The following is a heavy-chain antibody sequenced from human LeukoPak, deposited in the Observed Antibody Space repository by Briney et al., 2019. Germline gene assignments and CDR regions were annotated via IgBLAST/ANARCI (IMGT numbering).Heavy chain of an antibody. CDR3: ARSSVGARGRIDY. D-gene: IGHD1-26*01. CDR1: GYTFTSYD. Sequence: ASVKVSCKASGYTFTSYDINWVRQATGQGLEWMGWMNPNSGNTGYAQKFQGRVTMTRSTSINTAYMELNSLTSEDTAVYYCARSSVGARGRIDYWGQGSLVTVSS. CDR2: MNPNSGNT. J-gene: IGHJ4*02. V-gene: IGHV1-8*01.